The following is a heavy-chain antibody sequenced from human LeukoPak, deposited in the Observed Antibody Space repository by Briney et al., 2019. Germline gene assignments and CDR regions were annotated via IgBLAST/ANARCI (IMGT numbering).Heavy chain of an antibody. J-gene: IGHJ3*02. V-gene: IGHV5-51*01. Sequence: GESLKISCKGSGYSFTSYWIGWVRQMPGKGLEWMGIIYPGDSDTSYSPSFQGQVTISADKTISTAYLQWSSLKASDTAMYYCARSRAIFGVVIAGAFDIWGQGTMVTVSS. CDR3: ARSRAIFGVVIAGAFDI. CDR2: IYPGDSDT. D-gene: IGHD3-3*01. CDR1: GYSFTSYW.